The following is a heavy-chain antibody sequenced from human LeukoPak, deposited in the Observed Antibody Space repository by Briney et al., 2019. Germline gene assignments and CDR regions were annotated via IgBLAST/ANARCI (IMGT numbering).Heavy chain of an antibody. J-gene: IGHJ3*02. Sequence: SETLSLTCTVSGGSISSSSYYWGWIRQPPGKGLEWIGSIYYGGSTYHNPSLKSRVTISVDTSKNHFSLKLSSVTAADTAVYYCARLRGLGPSDAFDIWGQGTMVTVSS. D-gene: IGHD2-15*01. CDR2: IYYGGST. CDR1: GGSISSSSYY. CDR3: ARLRGLGPSDAFDI. V-gene: IGHV4-39*02.